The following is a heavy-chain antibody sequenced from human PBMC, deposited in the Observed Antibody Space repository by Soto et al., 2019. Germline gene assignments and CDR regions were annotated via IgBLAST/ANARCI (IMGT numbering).Heavy chain of an antibody. Sequence: PSETLSLTCTVSGDPISSSTYYWGWIRQPPGKGLECMGNIYYDGNTYYNPSLTSRVTISLDTSKNQFSLRLNSVTAAHPAVHNCSRSTRAPRLFMCPFDSLRQRTLGIVSS. CDR2: IYYDGNT. V-gene: IGHV4-39*01. CDR1: GDPISSSTYY. J-gene: IGHJ4*02. D-gene: IGHD6-6*01. CDR3: SRSTRAPRLFMCPFDS.